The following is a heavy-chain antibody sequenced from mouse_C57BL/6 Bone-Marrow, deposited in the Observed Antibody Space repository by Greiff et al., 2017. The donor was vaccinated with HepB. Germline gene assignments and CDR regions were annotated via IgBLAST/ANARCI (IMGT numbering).Heavy chain of an antibody. CDR3: ALLYSNSLYYFDY. Sequence: VQLQQSGAELVKPGASVKLSCTASGFNIKDYYMHWVKQRTEQGLEWIGRIDPEDGETKYAPKFQGKATITADTSSNTAYLQLSSLTSEDTAVYYWALLYSNSLYYFDYWGQGTTLTVSS. D-gene: IGHD2-5*01. CDR1: GFNIKDYY. J-gene: IGHJ2*01. CDR2: IDPEDGET. V-gene: IGHV14-2*01.